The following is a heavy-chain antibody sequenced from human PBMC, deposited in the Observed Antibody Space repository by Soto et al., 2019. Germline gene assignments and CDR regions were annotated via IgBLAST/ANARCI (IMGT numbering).Heavy chain of an antibody. Sequence: EVQLLESGGGLVQPGGSLRLSCAASGCTFSSYAMSWVRQAPGKGLEWVSAISGSGGSTYYADSVKGRFTISRYNSKNTLYLQMNSMRAEDTAVYYWANQDTAMVYFDYWGQGTLVTVSS. J-gene: IGHJ4*02. V-gene: IGHV3-23*01. D-gene: IGHD5-18*01. CDR2: ISGSGGST. CDR1: GCTFSSYA. CDR3: ANQDTAMVYFDY.